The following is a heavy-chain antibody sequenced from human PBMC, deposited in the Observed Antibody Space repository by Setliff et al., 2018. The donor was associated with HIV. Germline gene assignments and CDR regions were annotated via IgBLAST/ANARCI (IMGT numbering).Heavy chain of an antibody. CDR3: ARDFGGYCSSMSCPGLFDP. V-gene: IGHV1-69*11. D-gene: IGHD2-2*01. CDR2: IIPILGTA. Sequence: SVKVSCKASKGTFTTYRFTWVRQAPGQGLEWMGRIIPILGTANYAQNFQGRLTITTDESTSTAYMELSGLRSEDTAVYYCARDFGGYCSSMSCPGLFDPWGQGTLVTVSS. CDR1: KGTFTTYR. J-gene: IGHJ5*02.